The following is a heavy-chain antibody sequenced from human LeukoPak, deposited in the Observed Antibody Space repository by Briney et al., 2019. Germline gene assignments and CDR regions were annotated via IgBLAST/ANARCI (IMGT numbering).Heavy chain of an antibody. Sequence: GGSLRLSCAASGFTFSSYAMSWVRQAPGKGLEWVSAISGSGGSTYYADSVKGRFTISRDNSKNTLYLQMNSLRAEATAVYYCAKWDGGYCSSTSCYAYYGMDVWGQGTTVTASS. CDR1: GFTFSSYA. J-gene: IGHJ6*02. V-gene: IGHV3-23*01. CDR3: AKWDGGYCSSTSCYAYYGMDV. D-gene: IGHD2-2*01. CDR2: ISGSGGST.